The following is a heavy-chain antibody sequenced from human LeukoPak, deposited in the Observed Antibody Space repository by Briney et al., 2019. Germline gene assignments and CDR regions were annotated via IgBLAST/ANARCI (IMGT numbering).Heavy chain of an antibody. D-gene: IGHD2-2*01. CDR2: IIPIFGTA. CDR3: ARDQVVPAARHEYFQH. V-gene: IGHV1-69*06. J-gene: IGHJ1*01. CDR1: GGTFGSYA. Sequence: ASVKVSCKASGGTFGSYAISWVRQAPGQGLEWMGGIIPIFGTANYAQKFQGRVTITADKSTSTAYMELSSLRSEDTAVYYCARDQVVPAARHEYFQHWGQGTLVTVSS.